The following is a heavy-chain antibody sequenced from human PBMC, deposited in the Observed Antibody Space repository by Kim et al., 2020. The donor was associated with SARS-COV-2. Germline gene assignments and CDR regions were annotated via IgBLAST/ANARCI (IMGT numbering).Heavy chain of an antibody. D-gene: IGHD2-2*01. Sequence: GGSLRLSCAASGFTFSSYGMHWVRQAPGKGLEWVAVISYDGSNKYYADSVKGRFTISRDNSKNTLYLQMNSLRAEDTAVYYCAKIAGIVVVFGAFDIWGQGTMVTVSS. J-gene: IGHJ3*02. V-gene: IGHV3-30*18. CDR2: ISYDGSNK. CDR1: GFTFSSYG. CDR3: AKIAGIVVVFGAFDI.